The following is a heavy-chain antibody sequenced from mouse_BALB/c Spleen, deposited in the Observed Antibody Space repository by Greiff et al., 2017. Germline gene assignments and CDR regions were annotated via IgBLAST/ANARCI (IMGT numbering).Heavy chain of an antibody. CDR1: GFTFSSFG. CDR2: ISSGSSTI. J-gene: IGHJ1*01. V-gene: IGHV5-17*02. Sequence: EVQRVESGGGLVQPGGSRKLSCAASGFTFSSFGMHWVRQAPEKGLEWVAYISSGSSTIYYADTVKGRFTISRDNPKNTLFLQMTSLRSEDTAMYYCARSGLSYWYFDVWGAGTTVTVSS. D-gene: IGHD1-1*02. CDR3: ARSGLSYWYFDV.